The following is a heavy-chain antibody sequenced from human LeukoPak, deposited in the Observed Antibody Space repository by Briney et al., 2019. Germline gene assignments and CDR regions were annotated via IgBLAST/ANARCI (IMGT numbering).Heavy chain of an antibody. CDR2: ISGSTT. V-gene: IGHV3-23*01. CDR1: GGSLSGYY. J-gene: IGHJ4*02. D-gene: IGHD2-21*01. Sequence: ETLSLTCAVYGGSLSGYYWSWIRQAPGKGPGWVSAISGSTTYYADSVKGRFTISKDISKNTLSLQMNSLRAEDTAIYYCVKESPYGAPRLYYFDYWGQGTLVTVSS. CDR3: VKESPYGAPRLYYFDY.